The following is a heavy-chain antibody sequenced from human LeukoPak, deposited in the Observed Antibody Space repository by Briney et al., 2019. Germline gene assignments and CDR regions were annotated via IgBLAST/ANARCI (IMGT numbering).Heavy chain of an antibody. CDR2: INPDGSSR. CDR1: GFTLSSYW. D-gene: IGHD3-10*01. CDR3: ARGRYYGSGNYYNPFDY. J-gene: IGHJ4*02. V-gene: IGHV3-74*01. Sequence: GRTLRHSCAASGFTLSSYWMHWVRQAPAKSLVSDSLINPDGSSRNYADSVKGKFTICRDNAKNTLYLQMNSLRAEDTAVYYCARGRYYGSGNYYNPFDYWGQGTLVTVSS.